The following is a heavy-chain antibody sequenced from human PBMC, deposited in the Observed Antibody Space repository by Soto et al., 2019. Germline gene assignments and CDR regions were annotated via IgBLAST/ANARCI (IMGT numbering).Heavy chain of an antibody. Sequence: QLQLQESGPGLVQPSETLSLTCTVSGVSISSHGYFWGWIRQPPGKGLEWIGMISYSGSTYYSPCLKRRVTISADTSKNQLSLRLSSVTAADTAVFHCMNYNSGWKYWGQGTVVTVSS. J-gene: IGHJ4*02. CDR1: GVSISSHGYF. CDR3: MNYNSGWKY. CDR2: ISYSGST. V-gene: IGHV4-39*01. D-gene: IGHD5-12*01.